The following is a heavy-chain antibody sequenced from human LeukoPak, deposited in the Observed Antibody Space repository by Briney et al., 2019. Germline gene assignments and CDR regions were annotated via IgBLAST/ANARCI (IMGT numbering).Heavy chain of an antibody. CDR1: GYTFTSYG. Sequence: EASVKVSCKASGYTFTSYGISWVRQAPGQGLEWMGWISAYNGNTNYAQKLQGRVTMTTDTSTSTAYMELRSLRSDDTAVYYCARDYEGDYYDSSSYPLGYWGQGTLVTVSS. CDR3: ARDYEGDYYDSSSYPLGY. V-gene: IGHV1-18*01. J-gene: IGHJ4*02. D-gene: IGHD3-22*01. CDR2: ISAYNGNT.